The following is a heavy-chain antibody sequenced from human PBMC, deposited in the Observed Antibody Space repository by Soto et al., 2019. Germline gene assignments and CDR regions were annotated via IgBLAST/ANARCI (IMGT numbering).Heavy chain of an antibody. Sequence: SETLSLTCAVYGGSFSGYYWSWIRQPPGKGLEWIGEINHSGSTNYNPSLKSRVTISVDTSKNQFSLKLSSGTAGDTAVYYCASPLYDYIWGSYPRTDYWGQGTLVTVSS. D-gene: IGHD3-16*02. CDR3: ASPLYDYIWGSYPRTDY. J-gene: IGHJ4*02. CDR1: GGSFSGYY. V-gene: IGHV4-34*01. CDR2: INHSGST.